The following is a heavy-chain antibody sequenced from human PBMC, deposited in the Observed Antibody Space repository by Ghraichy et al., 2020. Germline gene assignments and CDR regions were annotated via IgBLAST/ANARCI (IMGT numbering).Heavy chain of an antibody. CDR3: AKEGRRYRKDQDQFDY. Sequence: GGSLRLSCAASGFTFSSYAMSWVRQAPGKGLEWVSAISGSGGGTYYADSVKGRFTISRDNSKNTLYLQMNSLRAEDTAVYYCAKEGRRYRKDQDQFDYWGQGTLVTVSS. D-gene: IGHD5-18*01. CDR2: ISGSGGGT. J-gene: IGHJ4*02. V-gene: IGHV3-23*01. CDR1: GFTFSSYA.